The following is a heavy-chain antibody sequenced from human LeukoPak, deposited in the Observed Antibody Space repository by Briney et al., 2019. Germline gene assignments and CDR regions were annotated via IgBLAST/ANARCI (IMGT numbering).Heavy chain of an antibody. CDR1: RFTFSSYE. V-gene: IGHV3-48*03. D-gene: IGHD2-2*02. Sequence: PGGSLRLSCAASRFTFSSYEMNWVRQAPGKGLEWVSYISSSGSTIYYADSVKGRFTISRDNSKNTLYLQMNSLRAEDTAVYYCARDCSYTTSYYYGMDVWGQGTTVTVSS. J-gene: IGHJ6*02. CDR3: ARDCSYTTSYYYGMDV. CDR2: ISSSGSTI.